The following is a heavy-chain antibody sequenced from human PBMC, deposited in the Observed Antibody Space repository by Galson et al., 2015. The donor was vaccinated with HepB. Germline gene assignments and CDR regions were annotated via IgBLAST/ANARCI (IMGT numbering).Heavy chain of an antibody. Sequence: SVKVSCKASGYPFTDYYMHWVRQAPGQGLERMGWIKANSGGTIYAQEFQGRVTMTRDTSISTAYMELTNLTTDDTAVYYCARDSRPGWTDAFDIWGQGTMVTVSS. CDR1: GYPFTDYY. CDR2: IKANSGGT. D-gene: IGHD6-19*01. V-gene: IGHV1-2*02. J-gene: IGHJ3*02. CDR3: ARDSRPGWTDAFDI.